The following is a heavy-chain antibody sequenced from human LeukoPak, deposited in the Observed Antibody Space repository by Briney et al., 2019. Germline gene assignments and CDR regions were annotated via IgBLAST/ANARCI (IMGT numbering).Heavy chain of an antibody. CDR2: IKSKSVGGII. V-gene: IGHV3-15*01. CDR3: TTERI. J-gene: IGHJ4*02. Sequence: GGSLRLSCAASGFTFSNAWMTWVRQAPGKGPEWVGRIKSKSVGGIIEYATPVKGRFTISRDDSRDTVYLQMNSLTSEDTAMYYCTTERIWGQGTQVTVSS. CDR1: GFTFSNAW.